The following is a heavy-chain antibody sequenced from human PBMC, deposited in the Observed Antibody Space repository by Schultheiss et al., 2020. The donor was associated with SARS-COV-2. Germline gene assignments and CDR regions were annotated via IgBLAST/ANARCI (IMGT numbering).Heavy chain of an antibody. J-gene: IGHJ6*03. V-gene: IGHV3-48*03. D-gene: IGHD6-13*01. CDR3: ASQASWTARKYMDV. Sequence: GSLRLSCAASGFTFSSYEMNWVRQAPGKGLEWVSYISSSGSTIYYADSVKGRFTISRDNAKNSLYLQMNSLRAEDTAVYYCASQASWTARKYMDVWGKGTTVTVSS. CDR1: GFTFSSYE. CDR2: ISSSGSTI.